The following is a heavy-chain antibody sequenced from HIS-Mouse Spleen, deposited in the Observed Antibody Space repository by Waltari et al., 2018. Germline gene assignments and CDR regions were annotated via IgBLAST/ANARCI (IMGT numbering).Heavy chain of an antibody. CDR1: GYPFPGYF. D-gene: IGHD1-26*01. CDR2: INPNSGGT. J-gene: IGHJ5*02. V-gene: IGHV1-2*02. CDR3: ARGSGRWELLLPNWFDP. Sequence: QVQLVQSGAEVKKPGASVKVSCTASGYPFPGYFLPLVRQAPGQGLEWMGWINPNSGGTNYAQKFQGRVTMTRDTSISTAYMELSRLRSDDTAVYYCARGSGRWELLLPNWFDPWGQGTLVTVSS.